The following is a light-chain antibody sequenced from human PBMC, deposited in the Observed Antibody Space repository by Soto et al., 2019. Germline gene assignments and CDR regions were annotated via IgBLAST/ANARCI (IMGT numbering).Light chain of an antibody. Sequence: EIVLTQSPGTLSVSPGESATLSCRAGQSVSSSYLAWYQQKPGQAPRLLIFGASNRATGIPDRFSGGGSGTDFTLTISRLEPEDFAVYYCQYYGSSPLTFGGGTKVEIK. V-gene: IGKV3-20*01. CDR2: GAS. CDR3: QYYGSSPLT. CDR1: QSVSSSY. J-gene: IGKJ4*01.